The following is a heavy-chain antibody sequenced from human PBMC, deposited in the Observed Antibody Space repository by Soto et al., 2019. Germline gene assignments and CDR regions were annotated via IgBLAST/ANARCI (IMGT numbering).Heavy chain of an antibody. J-gene: IGHJ4*02. CDR1: GFSFTNLA. Sequence: GGSLRLCCAASGFSFTNLAMSWVRQAPGKGLEWVAGIGASGDITWYADSVKGRLSISRDNSKNTLYLQLNSLRFEDTAVYYCAKDDFTDRGDDYFDYWGPGTLVTVSS. D-gene: IGHD2-21*02. CDR3: AKDDFTDRGDDYFDY. CDR2: IGASGDIT. V-gene: IGHV3-23*01.